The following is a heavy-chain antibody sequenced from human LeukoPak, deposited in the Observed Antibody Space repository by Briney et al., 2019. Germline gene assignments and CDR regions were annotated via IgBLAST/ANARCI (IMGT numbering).Heavy chain of an antibody. J-gene: IGHJ4*02. D-gene: IGHD2-8*02. CDR1: GFTFSRYT. V-gene: IGHV3-23*01. CDR2: ISGSGGST. CDR3: ATYRQVLLPFES. Sequence: GGSLRLSCAASGFTFSRYTMSWVGQAPGRGVEGVSAISGSGGSTYYAAPVKGRFTISRDNSKNTLYLQMNSLRAADTAIYYCATYRQVLLPFESWGQGTLVTVSS.